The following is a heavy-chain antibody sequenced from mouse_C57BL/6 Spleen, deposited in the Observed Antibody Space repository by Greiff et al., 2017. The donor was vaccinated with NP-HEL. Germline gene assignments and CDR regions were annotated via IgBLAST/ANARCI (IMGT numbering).Heavy chain of an antibody. V-gene: IGHV1-80*01. CDR2: IYPGDGDT. J-gene: IGHJ4*01. D-gene: IGHD2-3*01. CDR1: GYAFSSYW. CDR3: ARSGDGYFYAMDY. Sequence: LVESGAELVKPGASVKISCKASGYAFSSYWMNWVKQRPGKGLEWIGQIYPGDGDTNYNGKFKGKATLTADKSSSTAYMQLSSLTSEDSAVYFCARSGDGYFYAMDYWGQGTSVTVSS.